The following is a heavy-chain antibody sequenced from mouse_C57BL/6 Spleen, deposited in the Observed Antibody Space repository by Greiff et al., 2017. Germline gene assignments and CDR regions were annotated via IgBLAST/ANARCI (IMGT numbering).Heavy chain of an antibody. J-gene: IGHJ1*03. CDR1: GYSFTSYY. V-gene: IGHV1-66*01. Sequence: QVQLQQSGPELVKPGASVKISCKASGYSFTSYYIHWVKQRPGQGLEWIGWIYPGRGNTKYNEKFKGKATLTADTSSSTAYMQLSSLTSEDSAVYYCARGPYYYGSSFYWYFDVWGTGTTVTVSS. D-gene: IGHD1-1*01. CDR2: IYPGRGNT. CDR3: ARGPYYYGSSFYWYFDV.